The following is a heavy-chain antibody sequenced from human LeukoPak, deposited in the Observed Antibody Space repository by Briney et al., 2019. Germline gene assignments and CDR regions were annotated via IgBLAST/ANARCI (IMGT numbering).Heavy chain of an antibody. CDR2: IYTSGST. CDR3: AREIWFGDRNWFDP. Sequence: KPSETLSLTCTVSGGSISSYYWSWIRQPAGKGLEWIGRIYTSGSTNYNPSLKSRVTMSVDTSKNQFSLKLSSVTAADTAVYHCAREIWFGDRNWFDPWGQGTLVTVSS. CDR1: GGSISSYY. D-gene: IGHD3-10*01. J-gene: IGHJ5*02. V-gene: IGHV4-4*07.